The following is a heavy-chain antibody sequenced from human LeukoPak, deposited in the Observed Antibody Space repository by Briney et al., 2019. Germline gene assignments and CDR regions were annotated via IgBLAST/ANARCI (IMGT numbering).Heavy chain of an antibody. J-gene: IGHJ3*02. Sequence: GGSLRLSCAASGFTFSSYSMNWVRQAPGKGLEWVSSISSSSSYIYYADPVKGRFTISRDNAKNSLYLQMNSLRAEDAAVYYCARDGPDYYGSGRAFDIWGQGTMVTVSS. V-gene: IGHV3-21*01. CDR1: GFTFSSYS. CDR2: ISSSSSYI. D-gene: IGHD3-10*01. CDR3: ARDGPDYYGSGRAFDI.